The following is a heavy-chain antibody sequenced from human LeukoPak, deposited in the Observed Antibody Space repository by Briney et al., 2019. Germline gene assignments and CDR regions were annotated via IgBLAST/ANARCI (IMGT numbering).Heavy chain of an antibody. V-gene: IGHV4-59*01. CDR1: GGSISDYY. Sequence: SETLSLTCTVSGGSISDYYWSWIRQPSGKGLEWIGFIYYSGSTNYIPSLKSRVTISVDTSKNQFSLTLSSVTAADTAVYYCARVASSGWPHFDYWGQGTLVTVSS. CDR3: ARVASSGWPHFDY. D-gene: IGHD6-19*01. J-gene: IGHJ4*02. CDR2: IYYSGST.